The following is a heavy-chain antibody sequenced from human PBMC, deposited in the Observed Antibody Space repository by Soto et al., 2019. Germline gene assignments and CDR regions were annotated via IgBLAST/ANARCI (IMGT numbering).Heavy chain of an antibody. CDR3: ARGGYTYGVLYLDY. D-gene: IGHD5-18*01. J-gene: IGHJ4*02. Sequence: GESLKISCKGSGYSFTNYWVAWVRQMPGKGLEWMGLLYPGDSETRYSPSFQGHVTISADKSVTTAYLQWSSLKASDTAIYYCARGGYTYGVLYLDYWGAGTLVTVSS. CDR1: GYSFTNYW. CDR2: LYPGDSET. V-gene: IGHV5-51*01.